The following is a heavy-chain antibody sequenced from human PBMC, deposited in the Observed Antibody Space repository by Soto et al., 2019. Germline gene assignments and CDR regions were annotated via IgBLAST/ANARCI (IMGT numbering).Heavy chain of an antibody. CDR1: GYTFTSYD. Sequence: ASVKVSCKASGYTFTSYDINWVRQATGQGLEWMGWMNPNSGNTGYAQKFQGRVTMTRNTSISTAYMELSSLRSEDTAVYYCASTYSYDSSGYGYYNWFDPWGQGTLVTVSS. CDR2: MNPNSGNT. V-gene: IGHV1-8*01. J-gene: IGHJ5*02. CDR3: ASTYSYDSSGYGYYNWFDP. D-gene: IGHD3-22*01.